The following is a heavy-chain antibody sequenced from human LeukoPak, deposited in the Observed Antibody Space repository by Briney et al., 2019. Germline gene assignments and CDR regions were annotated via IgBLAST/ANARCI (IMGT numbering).Heavy chain of an antibody. J-gene: IGHJ6*02. CDR2: IKEDGSEK. Sequence: GGSLRLSCPASGFTFSDRWMSWVRQAPGKGLEWVANIKEDGSEKYYVDSVKGRFTISRDNAKNSLHLQMNSLRAEDTAVYYCARDRKPAYYSGLDVWGQGTTVTVSS. V-gene: IGHV3-7*01. CDR1: GFTFSDRW. CDR3: ARDRKPAYYSGLDV.